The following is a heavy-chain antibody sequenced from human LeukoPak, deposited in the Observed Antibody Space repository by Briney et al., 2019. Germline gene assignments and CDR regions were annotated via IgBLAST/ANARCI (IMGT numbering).Heavy chain of an antibody. Sequence: ASVKISCKASGGTFSSYAISWVRQAPGQGLEWMGGTIPIFGTANYAQKFQGRVTITADESTSTAYMELSSLRSEDTAVYYCARDGSMVRGVIIAHFDYWGQGTLVTVSS. D-gene: IGHD3-10*01. CDR2: TIPIFGTA. CDR1: GGTFSSYA. V-gene: IGHV1-69*01. CDR3: ARDGSMVRGVIIAHFDY. J-gene: IGHJ4*02.